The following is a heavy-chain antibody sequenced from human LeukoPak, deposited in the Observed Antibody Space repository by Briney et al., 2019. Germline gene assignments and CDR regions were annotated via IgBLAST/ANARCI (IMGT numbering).Heavy chain of an antibody. Sequence: KPSETLSLTCNVSGGSISGYYWTWIRQPAGKGLEWIGRIYSTGSTYYNPSLKSRVTISVDTSKSQFSLKMSSVTAADTAVYYCARLAITGTWAFDFWGQGTLVTVSS. V-gene: IGHV4-4*07. J-gene: IGHJ4*02. CDR2: IYSTGST. D-gene: IGHD1-20*01. CDR3: ARLAITGTWAFDF. CDR1: GGSISGYY.